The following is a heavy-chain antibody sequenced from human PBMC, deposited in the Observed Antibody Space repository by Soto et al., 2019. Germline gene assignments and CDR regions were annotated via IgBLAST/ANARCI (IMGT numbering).Heavy chain of an antibody. CDR3: ARDRRHTHGRCFDP. CDR1: GGSLSSRPYY. V-gene: IGHV4-39*02. D-gene: IGHD1-26*01. CDR2: INYSGST. Sequence: SETLSLTCSVSGGSLSSRPYYWCWIRQPPGKGLEWLGSINYSGSTYYNPSLKSRLTISIDTSKNQFSLKLSSVTAADTAIYYCARDRRHTHGRCFDPWGQGTLVTVSS. J-gene: IGHJ5*02.